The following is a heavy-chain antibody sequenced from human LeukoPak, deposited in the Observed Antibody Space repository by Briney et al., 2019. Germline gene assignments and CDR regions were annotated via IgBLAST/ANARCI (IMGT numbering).Heavy chain of an antibody. CDR1: GGSISSYY. Sequence: ETLSLTCTVSGGSISSYYWSWIRQPPGKGLEWIGYIYYSGSTNYNPSLKSRVTTSVDTSKNQFSLKLSSVTAADTAVYYCARGVLSGFDYWGQGTLVTVSS. D-gene: IGHD5/OR15-5a*01. V-gene: IGHV4-59*01. CDR3: ARGVLSGFDY. CDR2: IYYSGST. J-gene: IGHJ4*02.